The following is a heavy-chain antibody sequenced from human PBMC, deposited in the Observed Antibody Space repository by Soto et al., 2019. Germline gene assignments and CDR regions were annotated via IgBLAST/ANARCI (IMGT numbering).Heavy chain of an antibody. V-gene: IGHV5-10-1*01. D-gene: IGHD2-2*01. CDR2: IAPSDSYT. Sequence: ESVKSSCKGSGYSFTSYWISWVRQVPGKGLEGMGMIAPSDSYTNYSPSFQGHVTIAADKSISTAYLQWSSLKASDTAMYYCARNGIVVGPAAQTSYYYYGMDVWGQGTTVTVSS. CDR3: ARNGIVVGPAAQTSYYYYGMDV. J-gene: IGHJ6*02. CDR1: GYSFTSYW.